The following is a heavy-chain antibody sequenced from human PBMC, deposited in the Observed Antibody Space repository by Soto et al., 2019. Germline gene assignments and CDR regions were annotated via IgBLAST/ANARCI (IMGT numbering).Heavy chain of an antibody. V-gene: IGHV1-18*01. CDR3: ERGGTPIDY. CDR2: ISAYNGNT. CDR1: GYTFTNFG. Sequence: QVQLVQSGAEVKKPGASVKVSCKASGYTFTNFGISWVRQAPVQGLEWMGWISAYNGNTNYAQKFQGRVTMTTDTSPSTAYMEVRSLRFDDTAVYYCERGGTPIDYWGQGTLVTVSS. J-gene: IGHJ4*02. D-gene: IGHD3-16*01.